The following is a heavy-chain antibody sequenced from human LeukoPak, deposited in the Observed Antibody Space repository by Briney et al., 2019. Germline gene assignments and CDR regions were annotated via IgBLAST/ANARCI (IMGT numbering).Heavy chain of an antibody. V-gene: IGHV3-23*01. D-gene: IGHD3-3*02. CDR2: ISGDGVYT. J-gene: IGHJ4*02. CDR1: GFTFSRYA. CDR3: AKNALAGQAYYDH. Sequence: GGSLRLSCAASGFTFSRYAMTWVRQAPGKGLEWVSAISGDGVYTYYTDSVKGRFTASRDNSKNTLYLQMNSLRAEDTAVYFCAKNALAGQAYYDHWGQGTPVTVSS.